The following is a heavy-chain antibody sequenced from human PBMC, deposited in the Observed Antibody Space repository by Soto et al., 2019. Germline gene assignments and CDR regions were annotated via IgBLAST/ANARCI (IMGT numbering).Heavy chain of an antibody. D-gene: IGHD6-13*01. CDR2: ITGGGSGT. CDR1: GFTFSNYA. CDR3: AIRPLTAAGFDY. V-gene: IGHV3-23*03. J-gene: IGHJ4*02. Sequence: EVQLLESGGGLVQPGGSLRLSCAASGFTFSNYAMTWVRQAPGKGLEWVAVITGGGSGTYFVDSVKGRFTISRDNSKNTVYLQMKSLRAEDTAVYYCAIRPLTAAGFDYWGQGTLVTVSS.